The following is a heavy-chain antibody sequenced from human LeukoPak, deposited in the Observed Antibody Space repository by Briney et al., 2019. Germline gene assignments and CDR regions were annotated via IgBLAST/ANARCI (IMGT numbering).Heavy chain of an antibody. CDR3: ARVLSRGYSGYDLWNYYYYYMDV. V-gene: IGHV3-53*01. CDR2: IYSGGST. Sequence: GGSLRLSCAASGFTVSINYMSWLRQAPGKGLEWVSVIYSGGSTYYADSVKGRFTISRDNSKNTLYLQMNSLRAEDTAVYYCARVLSRGYSGYDLWNYYYYYMDVWGKGTTVTVSS. CDR1: GFTVSINY. D-gene: IGHD5-12*01. J-gene: IGHJ6*03.